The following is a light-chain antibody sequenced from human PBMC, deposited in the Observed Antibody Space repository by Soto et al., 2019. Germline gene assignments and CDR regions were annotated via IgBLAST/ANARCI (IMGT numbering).Light chain of an antibody. CDR1: QNLLHSNGYNY. CDR2: EVS. J-gene: IGKJ4*01. Sequence: EIVLTQSPLSLPVTPGEPASISCRSSQNLLHSNGYNYLNWYLQKPGQSPQLLIYEVSNRFSGVPDRFSGSGSGTDFTLKISRVEAEDVGVYYCMQSIQLPLTFGGGTKVDIK. CDR3: MQSIQLPLT. V-gene: IGKV2D-29*02.